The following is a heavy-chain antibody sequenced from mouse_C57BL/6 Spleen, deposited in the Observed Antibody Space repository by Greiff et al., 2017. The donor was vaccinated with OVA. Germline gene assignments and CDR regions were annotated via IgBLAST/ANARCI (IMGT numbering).Heavy chain of an antibody. V-gene: IGHV1-59*01. CDR2: IDPSDSYT. J-gene: IGHJ2*01. CDR3: ARITTVVAGNYFDY. Sequence: QVQLQQPGAELVRPGTSVKLSCKASGYTFTSYWMHWVKQRPGQGLEWIGVIDPSDSYTNYNQKFKGNATLTVDTSSSTAYMQLSSLTSEDSAVYYCARITTVVAGNYFDYWGQGTTLTVSS. D-gene: IGHD1-1*01. CDR1: GYTFTSYW.